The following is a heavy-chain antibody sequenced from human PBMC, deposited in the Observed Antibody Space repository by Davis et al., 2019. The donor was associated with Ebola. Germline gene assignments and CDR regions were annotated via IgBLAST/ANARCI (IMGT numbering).Heavy chain of an antibody. Sequence: PGGSLRLSCAASGFTFSTYWMNWVRQAPGKGLEWVANINQDGSEKYYVDSAKGRFTISRENAKNSLYLQMNSLRAEDTAVYYCARAGFGSTWFDCWGQGILVTVSS. D-gene: IGHD6-13*01. V-gene: IGHV3-7*03. CDR3: ARAGFGSTWFDC. CDR2: INQDGSEK. J-gene: IGHJ5*01. CDR1: GFTFSTYW.